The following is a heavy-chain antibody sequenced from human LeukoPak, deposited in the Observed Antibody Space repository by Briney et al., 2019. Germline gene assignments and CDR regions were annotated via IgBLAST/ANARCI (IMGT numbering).Heavy chain of an antibody. D-gene: IGHD5/OR15-5a*01. Sequence: SQTLSLTCAISGDSVSSNSATWNWLRQSPSRGLEWLGRTYYRSKWYHDYAVSVKSRISINPDTSKNQFSLQLNSVTPEDTAVYYCARAPTPDLGSYVYDNWGQGTLVTVSS. J-gene: IGHJ4*02. CDR2: TYYRSKWYH. V-gene: IGHV6-1*01. CDR3: ARAPTPDLGSYVYDN. CDR1: GDSVSSNSAT.